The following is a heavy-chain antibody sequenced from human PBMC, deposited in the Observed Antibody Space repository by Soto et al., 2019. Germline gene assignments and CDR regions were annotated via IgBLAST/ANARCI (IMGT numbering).Heavy chain of an antibody. CDR2: IYHSGST. Sequence: XETLSLTCSVSGCSISSSNWWSWVRQPPVKGLEWIGEIYHSGSTNYNPSLKSRVTISVDKSKNQFSLKLSSVTAADTAVYYCARDRAIFGVAVYYYGMDVWGQGTTVTVSS. CDR1: GCSISSSNW. D-gene: IGHD3-3*01. V-gene: IGHV4-4*02. J-gene: IGHJ6*02. CDR3: ARDRAIFGVAVYYYGMDV.